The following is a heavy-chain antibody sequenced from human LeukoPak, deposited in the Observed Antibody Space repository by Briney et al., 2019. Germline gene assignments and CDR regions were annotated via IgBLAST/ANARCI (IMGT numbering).Heavy chain of an antibody. Sequence: GGSLRLSCAASGFTFSSYSMNWVRQAPGKGLEWVSSISSSSSYIYYADSVKGRFTSSRDNAKNSLYLQMNSLRAEDTAVYYCARGYGDVEDYFDYWGQGTLVTVSS. D-gene: IGHD4-17*01. CDR3: ARGYGDVEDYFDY. CDR2: ISSSSSYI. CDR1: GFTFSSYS. V-gene: IGHV3-21*01. J-gene: IGHJ4*02.